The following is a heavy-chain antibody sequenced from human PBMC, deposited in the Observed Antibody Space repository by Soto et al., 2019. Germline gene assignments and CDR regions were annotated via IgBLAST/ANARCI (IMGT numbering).Heavy chain of an antibody. CDR1: GGSFSGYY. J-gene: IGHJ4*02. D-gene: IGHD1-26*01. CDR3: AMRVGATPYGGYYFDY. V-gene: IGHV4-34*01. CDR2: INHSGNT. Sequence: SETLSLTCAVYGGSFSGYYCSWIRQSPGKGLEWIGEINHSGNTNYNPSLKSRLTISVDTSKNQFSLKVNSVTAADTAVYYCAMRVGATPYGGYYFDYWGQGTLVTVSS.